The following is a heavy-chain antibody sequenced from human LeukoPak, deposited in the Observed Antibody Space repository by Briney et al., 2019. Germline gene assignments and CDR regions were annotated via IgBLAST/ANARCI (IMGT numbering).Heavy chain of an antibody. Sequence: PSETLSLTCTVSGGSISSSSYYWGWIRQPPGKGLEWIGSIYYSGSTYYNPSLKSRVTISVDTSKNQFSLKLSSVTAADTAVYYCARDDMRFGEDNWGQGTLVTVSS. CDR3: ARDDMRFGEDN. CDR2: IYYSGST. D-gene: IGHD3-10*01. J-gene: IGHJ4*02. V-gene: IGHV4-39*02. CDR1: GGSISSSSYY.